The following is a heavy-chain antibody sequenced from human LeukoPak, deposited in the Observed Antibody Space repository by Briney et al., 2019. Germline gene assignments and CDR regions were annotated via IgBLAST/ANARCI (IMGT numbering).Heavy chain of an antibody. CDR1: GESFSGYY. D-gene: IGHD3-22*01. CDR2: VNHSGST. CDR3: ARKYYYDSSGHAFYYMDV. V-gene: IGHV4-34*01. J-gene: IGHJ6*03. Sequence: PSETLSLTCAVYGESFSGYYWSWIRQPPGKGLEWIGEVNHSGSTNYNPSLTSRVTISLDTSKKQFSLKLTSVTAADTAVYYCARKYYYDSSGHAFYYMDVWGKGTTVTVSS.